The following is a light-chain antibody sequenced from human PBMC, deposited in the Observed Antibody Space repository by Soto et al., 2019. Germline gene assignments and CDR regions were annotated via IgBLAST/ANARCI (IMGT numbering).Light chain of an antibody. CDR1: ESSNS. Sequence: EIVLSQSPGTLSLSPGERATLSCRTSESSNSLAWYQHKPGQAPRLLIYGVSSRPTDIPDRFSGSGSGTDFTLTISRLEPEDVVVDYCQQYGPSRAFTFGSGTKVDIK. CDR2: GVS. V-gene: IGKV3-20*01. CDR3: QQYGPSRAFT. J-gene: IGKJ3*01.